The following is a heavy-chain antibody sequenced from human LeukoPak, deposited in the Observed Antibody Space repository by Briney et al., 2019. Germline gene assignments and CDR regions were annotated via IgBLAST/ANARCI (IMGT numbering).Heavy chain of an antibody. D-gene: IGHD3-22*01. CDR1: GGSISSGGYY. CDR2: XXXSGST. Sequence: SQTLSLTCTVSGGSISSGGYYWSWIRQHPGXXXXXXXXXXXSGSTYYNPSLKSRVTISVDTSKNQFSLKLSSVTAADTAVYYCARGNYDSSGYPAYYFDYWGQGTLVTVSS. CDR3: ARGNYDSSGYPAYYFDY. J-gene: IGHJ4*02. V-gene: IGHV4-31*03.